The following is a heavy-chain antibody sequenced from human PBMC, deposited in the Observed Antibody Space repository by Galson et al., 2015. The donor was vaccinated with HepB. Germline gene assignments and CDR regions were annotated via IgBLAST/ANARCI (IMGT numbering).Heavy chain of an antibody. Sequence: CAISGDSVSSNSAAWNWIRQSPSRGLEWLGRTYYRSKWYNDYAVSVKSRITINPDTSKNQFSLQLNSVTPEDTAVYYCAGWYEAADVKQNYYYYGMDVWGQGTTVTVSS. CDR3: AGWYEAADVKQNYYYYGMDV. CDR1: GDSVSSNSAA. D-gene: IGHD6-19*01. J-gene: IGHJ6*02. V-gene: IGHV6-1*01. CDR2: TYYRSKWYN.